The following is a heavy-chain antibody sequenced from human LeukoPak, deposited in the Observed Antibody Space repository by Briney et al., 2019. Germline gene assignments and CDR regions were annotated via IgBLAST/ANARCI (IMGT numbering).Heavy chain of an antibody. D-gene: IGHD2-15*01. V-gene: IGHV3-23*01. CDR3: AKDRGEYCGGGTCRGAFDI. Sequence: GGCLRLSCAASAFTFSTFAMSWVRQAPGKGLEWVSTISGNGGRTYYADSVKGRFTISRDNSKNTLYLQMNSLRVEDTAVYYCAKDRGEYCGGGTCRGAFDIWGQGTMVTVSS. J-gene: IGHJ3*02. CDR1: AFTFSTFA. CDR2: ISGNGGRT.